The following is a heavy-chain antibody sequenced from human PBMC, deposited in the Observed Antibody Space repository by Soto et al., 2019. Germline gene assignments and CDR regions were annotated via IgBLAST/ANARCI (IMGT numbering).Heavy chain of an antibody. Sequence: SSVKVSCKVSGSRFSNYVISWVRQAPGHGLEWLGRIIPIFNSTKYAQSFQGRVTITADKSTSTASLELSSLRSDDTAVYYCAREGRGKKAGYNGLVSLGYWGQGTLVTVSS. D-gene: IGHD2-2*02. CDR2: IIPIFNST. V-gene: IGHV1-69*06. CDR3: AREGRGKKAGYNGLVSLGY. CDR1: GSRFSNYV. J-gene: IGHJ4*02.